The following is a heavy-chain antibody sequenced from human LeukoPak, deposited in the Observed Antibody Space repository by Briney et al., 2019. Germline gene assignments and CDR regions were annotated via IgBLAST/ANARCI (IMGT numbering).Heavy chain of an antibody. CDR2: IYYSGST. J-gene: IGHJ4*02. Sequence: SETLSLTCTVSGSSISSYYWGWIRQPPGKGLEWIGSIYYSGSTYYNPSLKSRVTISVDTSKNQFSLKLSSVTAADTAVYYCARRLNYYDSSGRRFDYWGQGTLVTVSS. D-gene: IGHD3-22*01. CDR3: ARRLNYYDSSGRRFDY. V-gene: IGHV4-39*01. CDR1: GSSISSYY.